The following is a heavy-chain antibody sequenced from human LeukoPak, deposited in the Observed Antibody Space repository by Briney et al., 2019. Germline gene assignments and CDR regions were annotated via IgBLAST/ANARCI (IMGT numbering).Heavy chain of an antibody. J-gene: IGHJ3*02. D-gene: IGHD2-15*01. V-gene: IGHV3-13*05. CDR3: ARGLRYCSGGSCYNSDAFDI. Sequence: GGSLRLSCAPSGFTFSSYDMHWVRQATGKGLEWVSAICTAGDPYYPGSVKGRFTISRENANNSLYLQMISLRAGDTAVYYCARGLRYCSGGSCYNSDAFDIWGQGTMVTVSS. CDR2: ICTAGDP. CDR1: GFTFSSYD.